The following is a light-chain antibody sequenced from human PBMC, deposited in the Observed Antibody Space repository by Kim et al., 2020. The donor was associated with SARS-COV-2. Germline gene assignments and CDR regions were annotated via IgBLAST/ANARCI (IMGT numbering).Light chain of an antibody. CDR2: QDS. CDR1: KLGEKY. J-gene: IGLJ2*01. Sequence: SVSPGQTASITCSGDKLGEKYACWYQQKPGQSPVVVIYQDSKRPSGIPERFSGSNAGNTATLTISGTQAMDEADYYCQAWDSSTVVFGGGTKLTVL. CDR3: QAWDSSTVV. V-gene: IGLV3-1*01.